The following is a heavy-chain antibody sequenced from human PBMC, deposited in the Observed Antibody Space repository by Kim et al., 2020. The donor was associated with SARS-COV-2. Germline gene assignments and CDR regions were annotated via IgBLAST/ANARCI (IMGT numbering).Heavy chain of an antibody. V-gene: IGHV3-30*04. CDR3: AWPNSGSYLYYFDY. CDR2: ISYDGSNK. Sequence: GGSLRLSCAASGFTFSSYAIHWVRQAPGKGLEWVAVISYDGSNKYYADSVKGRFTISRDNSKNTLYLQMNSLRAEDTAVYYCAWPNSGSYLYYFDYWGQGTLVTVSS. D-gene: IGHD1-26*01. CDR1: GFTFSSYA. J-gene: IGHJ4*02.